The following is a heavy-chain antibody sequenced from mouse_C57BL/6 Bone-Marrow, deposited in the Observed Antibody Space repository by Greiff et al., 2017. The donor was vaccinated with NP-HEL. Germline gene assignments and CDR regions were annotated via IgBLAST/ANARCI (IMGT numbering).Heavy chain of an antibody. Sequence: EVQLQQSGTVLARPGASVKMSCKTSGYTFTSYWMHWVKQRPGQGLEWIGAIYPGNSDPSYNQKFQGKAKLTAVTSASTAYMELSSLTNEDSAVYYCTRVAYYGSSYGYYCDYWGQGTTLTVSS. D-gene: IGHD1-1*01. CDR1: GYTFTSYW. CDR2: IYPGNSDP. J-gene: IGHJ2*01. CDR3: TRVAYYGSSYGYYCDY. V-gene: IGHV1-5*01.